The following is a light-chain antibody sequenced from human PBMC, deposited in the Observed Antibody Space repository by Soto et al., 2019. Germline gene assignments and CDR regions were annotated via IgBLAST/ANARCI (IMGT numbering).Light chain of an antibody. CDR2: HVT. CDR1: SSDIGGYNY. J-gene: IGLJ1*01. Sequence: QSVLTQPASVSGSPGQSITISCTGTSSDIGGYNYVSWYQQHPGKAPKLMIYHVTNRPSEVSNRFSGSKSGNTASLTISGLRAEDEADYYCSSYTSSSTYVFGTGTKLT. CDR3: SSYTSSSTYV. V-gene: IGLV2-14*01.